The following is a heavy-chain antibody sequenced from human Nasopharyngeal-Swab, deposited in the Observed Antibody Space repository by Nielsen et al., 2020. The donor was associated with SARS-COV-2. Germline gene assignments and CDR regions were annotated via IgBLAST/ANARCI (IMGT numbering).Heavy chain of an antibody. V-gene: IGHV1-69*13. J-gene: IGHJ4*02. CDR1: GGTFSSYA. D-gene: IGHD3-10*01. CDR2: IIPIFGAA. Sequence: SVKVSCKASGGTFSSYAISWVRQAPGQGLEWMGGIIPIFGAANYAQKFQGRVTITADESTSTAYMELSSLRSEDTAVYYCAREGYYGSGSYAPFDYWGQGTLVTVSS. CDR3: AREGYYGSGSYAPFDY.